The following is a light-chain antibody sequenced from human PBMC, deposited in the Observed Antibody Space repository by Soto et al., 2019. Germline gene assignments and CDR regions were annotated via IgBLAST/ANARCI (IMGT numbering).Light chain of an antibody. J-gene: IGLJ3*02. CDR1: SSDVGSYNL. CDR3: CSYAGSIWV. V-gene: IGLV2-23*02. CDR2: EVS. Sequence: QSALTQPASVSGSPGQSITISCTRTSSDVGSYNLVSWYQQHPGKAPKLMIYEVSKRPSGVSNRFSGSKSGNTASLTISGLQAEDEADYYCCSYAGSIWVFGGGTKLT.